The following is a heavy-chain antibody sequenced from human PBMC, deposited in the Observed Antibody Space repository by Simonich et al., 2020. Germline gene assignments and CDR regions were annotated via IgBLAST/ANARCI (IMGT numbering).Heavy chain of an antibody. CDR3: ARASRGTWWYYYFDY. Sequence: QVQLVQSGAEVKKPGASVKVSCKASGYTFTSYGISWVRQAPGQGLEWMGWSSAYNGNTNDAKKLQGRVTMTTDTSTSTAYMELRSLRSDDTAVYYCARASRGTWWYYYFDYWGQGTLVTVSS. D-gene: IGHD2-15*01. CDR1: GYTFTSYG. V-gene: IGHV1-18*01. J-gene: IGHJ4*02. CDR2: SSAYNGNT.